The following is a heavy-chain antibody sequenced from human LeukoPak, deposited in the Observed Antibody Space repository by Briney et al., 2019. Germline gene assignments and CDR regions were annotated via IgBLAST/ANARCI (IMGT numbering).Heavy chain of an antibody. CDR2: ISTSGGNT. J-gene: IGHJ4*02. V-gene: IGHV3-23*01. Sequence: GGSLRLSCAGSGFTFSSNALSWVRQAPGKGLEWVSAISTSGGNTYYADSVRGRFTISRDNSKNTLYLQMNTLRAEDTAMYYCATTKQARRYFDYWGQGTLVTVSS. CDR1: GFTFSSNA. CDR3: ATTKQARRYFDY. D-gene: IGHD1-1*01.